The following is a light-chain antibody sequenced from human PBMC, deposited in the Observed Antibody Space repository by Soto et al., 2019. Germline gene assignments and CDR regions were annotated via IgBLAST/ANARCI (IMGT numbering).Light chain of an antibody. CDR1: QSVNIY. V-gene: IGKV3D-15*01. CDR2: GAS. Sequence: ELVMTHSPATLSVSPGERATLSCRASQSVNIYLAWYQQKPGQAPRLLIFGASYRATGIPARFSGSGSGTEFNLTISSLQSEDFAVYFCQQYDDWLRLTFGGGTKVDSK. CDR3: QQYDDWLRLT. J-gene: IGKJ4*01.